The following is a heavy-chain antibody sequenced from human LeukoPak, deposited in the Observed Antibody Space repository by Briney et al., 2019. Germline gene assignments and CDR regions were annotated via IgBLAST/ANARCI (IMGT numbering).Heavy chain of an antibody. J-gene: IGHJ4*02. CDR3: ARDRSGDSSGYYSDY. D-gene: IGHD3-22*01. CDR1: GFTFSSYS. Sequence: GGSLRLSCAASGFTFSSYSMNWVRQAPGKGLEWVSSISSSSSYIYYADSVKGRFTISRDNAKNSLYLQMNSLRAEDTAVYYCARDRSGDSSGYYSDYWGQGTLVTVSS. V-gene: IGHV3-21*01. CDR2: ISSSSSYI.